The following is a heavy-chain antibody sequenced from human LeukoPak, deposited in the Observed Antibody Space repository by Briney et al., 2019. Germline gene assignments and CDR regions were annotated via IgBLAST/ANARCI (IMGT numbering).Heavy chain of an antibody. CDR2: IKQDGSEK. D-gene: IGHD3-3*01. V-gene: IGHV3-7*01. Sequence: GGSLRLSCAASGFTFSSYWMSWVRQAPGKGLEWVANIKQDGSEKYYVDSVKGRFTISRDNSKNTLYLQMNSLRAEDTAVYYCAREERGYYDFWSGYFYYYYGMDVWGQGTTVTVSS. J-gene: IGHJ6*02. CDR1: GFTFSSYW. CDR3: AREERGYYDFWSGYFYYYYGMDV.